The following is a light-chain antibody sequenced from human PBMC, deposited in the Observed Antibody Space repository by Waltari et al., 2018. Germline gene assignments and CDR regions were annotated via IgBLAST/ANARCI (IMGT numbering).Light chain of an antibody. CDR3: LLYYGALDWI. Sequence: QTVVTQEPSVTVSPGGTVPLPCASSTGAVTSGFYPNWVQQKPGQAPMALIYSINQRHSWTPARFSGSLLGGKAALTLSGVQPEDEAVYYCLLYYGALDWIFGGGTNLTVL. J-gene: IGLJ2*01. CDR2: SIN. CDR1: TGAVTSGFY. V-gene: IGLV7-43*01.